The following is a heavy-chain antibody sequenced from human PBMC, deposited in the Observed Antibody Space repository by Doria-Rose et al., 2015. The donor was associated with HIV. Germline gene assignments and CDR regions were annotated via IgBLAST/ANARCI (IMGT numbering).Heavy chain of an antibody. D-gene: IGHD6-13*01. J-gene: IGHJ4*02. CDR3: ARIKSSRWYHKYYFDF. CDR2: IFSDDER. CDR1: GVSLSSPGMG. Sequence: QITLEESGPVLVKPTETLTLTCTVSGVSLSSPGMGVSWIRQPPGKALEWLASIFSDDERSYNTSLKSRLTISRGTSKSQVVLTMTDMDPVDTATYYCARIKSSRWYHKYYFDFWGQGTLVIVSA. V-gene: IGHV2-26*01.